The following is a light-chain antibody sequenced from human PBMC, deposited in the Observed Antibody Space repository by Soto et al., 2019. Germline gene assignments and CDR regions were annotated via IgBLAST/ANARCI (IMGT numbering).Light chain of an antibody. J-gene: IGKJ4*01. V-gene: IGKV1-33*01. CDR3: QQYDNLPLT. Sequence: DIQMTQSPSSLSASVGDRVTITCQASQDIRNYLNWYQQKPGKAPTLLIYDASNLETGVPSRFSGSGSGIDFTFTISSLQPADIATYYCQQYDNLPLTVGGGTKVDIK. CDR2: DAS. CDR1: QDIRNY.